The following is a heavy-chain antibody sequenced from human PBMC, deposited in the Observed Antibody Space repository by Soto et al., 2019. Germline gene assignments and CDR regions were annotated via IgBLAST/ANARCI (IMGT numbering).Heavy chain of an antibody. V-gene: IGHV1-18*01. Sequence: ASVKVSCKASGYTFTSYGISWVRQAPGQGLEWMRWISAYNGNTNYAQKLQGRVTMTTDTSTSTAYMELRSLRSDDTAVYYCARDRRDIVVVPGGWFDPWGQGTLVTVSS. D-gene: IGHD2-2*01. CDR2: ISAYNGNT. CDR3: ARDRRDIVVVPGGWFDP. CDR1: GYTFTSYG. J-gene: IGHJ5*02.